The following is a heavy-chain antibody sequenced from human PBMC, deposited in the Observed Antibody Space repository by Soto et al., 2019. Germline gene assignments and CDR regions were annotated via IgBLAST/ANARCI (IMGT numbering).Heavy chain of an antibody. J-gene: IGHJ4*02. V-gene: IGHV1-46*01. CDR2: INPNSGST. D-gene: IGHD3-22*01. CDR1: AYTFTSYY. CDR3: ARGKGYYDRGDFDY. Sequence: QVQLVQSGAEVKKPGASVKVSCKASAYTFTSYYMHWVRQAPGQGLEWMGVINPNSGSTAYAQKFQGRVTMTRDTSTTTVYLELTSLRYEDTAVYYCARGKGYYDRGDFDYWGQGTLVTVSS.